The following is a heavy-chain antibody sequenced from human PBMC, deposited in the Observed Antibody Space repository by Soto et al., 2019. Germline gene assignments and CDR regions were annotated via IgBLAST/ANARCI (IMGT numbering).Heavy chain of an antibody. CDR1: GGTFSSYA. D-gene: IGHD2-15*01. J-gene: IGHJ6*02. V-gene: IGHV1-69*13. CDR2: IIPIFGTA. Sequence: SVKVSCKASGGTFSSYAISWVRQAPGQGLEWMGGIIPIFGTANYAQKFQGRVTITADESTSTAYMELSSLRSEDTAVYYCARGRHCSGGSCYSIGYYYGMDVWGQGTTVTVSS. CDR3: ARGRHCSGGSCYSIGYYYGMDV.